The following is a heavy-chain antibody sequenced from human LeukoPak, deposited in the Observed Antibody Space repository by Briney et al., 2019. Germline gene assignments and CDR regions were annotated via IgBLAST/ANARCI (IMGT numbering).Heavy chain of an antibody. D-gene: IGHD1-1*01. V-gene: IGHV3-23*01. CDR3: AKDRLPLERGYFDY. CDR1: GFTFSSYA. CDR2: ISGSGGST. Sequence: GGSLRLSCAASGFTFSSYAMSWVRQAPGKGLEWVSGISGSGGSTYYADSVKGRFTISRDNSKKTLYLQMNSLRAEDTAVYYCAKDRLPLERGYFDYWGQGTLVTVSS. J-gene: IGHJ4*02.